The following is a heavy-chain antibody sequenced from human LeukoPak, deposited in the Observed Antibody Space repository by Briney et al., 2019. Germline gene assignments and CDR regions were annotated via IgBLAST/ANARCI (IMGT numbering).Heavy chain of an antibody. CDR1: GYSFTSYW. Sequence: GESLKISCKGSGYSFTSYWIGWVRQMPGKGLEWMGIIYPGDSDTRYSPSFQGQVTISADKSISTAYLQWSSLKASDTAMYYCAGGGNYYDSSGYVAAFDIWGQGTMVTVSS. D-gene: IGHD3-22*01. J-gene: IGHJ3*02. V-gene: IGHV5-51*01. CDR2: IYPGDSDT. CDR3: AGGGNYYDSSGYVAAFDI.